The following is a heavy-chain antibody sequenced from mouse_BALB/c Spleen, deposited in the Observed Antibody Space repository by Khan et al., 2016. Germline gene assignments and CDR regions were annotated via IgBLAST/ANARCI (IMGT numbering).Heavy chain of an antibody. Sequence: EVQLEESGPGLVKPSQSLSLTCTVTGYSITSDYAWNWIRQFPGNKLEWMCYISYSGSTSYNPSLKSRITITRDTSQNKIFLQFKSVTTEHTATSYCALLIYYSGSRFACWGHGTLVTFSA. V-gene: IGHV3-2*02. CDR1: GYSITSDYA. CDR2: ISYSGST. CDR3: ALLIYYSGSRFAC. J-gene: IGHJ3*01. D-gene: IGHD1-1*01.